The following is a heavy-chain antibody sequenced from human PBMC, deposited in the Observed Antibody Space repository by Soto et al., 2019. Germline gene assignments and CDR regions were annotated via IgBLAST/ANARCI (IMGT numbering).Heavy chain of an antibody. D-gene: IGHD2-2*03. J-gene: IGHJ6*02. V-gene: IGHV4-31*03. CDR1: GGSISSGGYY. Sequence: SETLSLTCTVSGGSISSGGYYWSWIRQHPGKGLEWIGYIYYSGSTYYNPSLKSRVTISVDTSKNEFSLRLSSVTAADTAVYYCARLNGYCVSTNCHGYYGMDVWGQGTTVTVSS. CDR2: IYYSGST. CDR3: ARLNGYCVSTNCHGYYGMDV.